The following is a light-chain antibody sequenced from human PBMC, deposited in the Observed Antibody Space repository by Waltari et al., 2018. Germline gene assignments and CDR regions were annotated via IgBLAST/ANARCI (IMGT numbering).Light chain of an antibody. J-gene: IGKJ1*01. CDR1: QSVGSSS. Sequence: EIVLTQSPGTASLSPGERVPLSCRARQSVGSSSLAWYQQKPGQAPRLVIYRASRRATGIPDRFSGSGSGTDFSLTISRLEPEDFAVYYCQQHGTLPATFGQGTKVEIK. V-gene: IGKV3-20*01. CDR2: RAS. CDR3: QQHGTLPAT.